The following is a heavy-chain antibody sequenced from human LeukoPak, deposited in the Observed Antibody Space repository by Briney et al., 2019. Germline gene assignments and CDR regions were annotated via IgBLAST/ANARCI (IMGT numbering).Heavy chain of an antibody. CDR3: ARDYWRSIDH. V-gene: IGHV3-7*01. D-gene: IGHD1-1*01. Sequence: GGSLRLFCVVSGLTFSNYWMIWVRQAPGKGLESVAIVNEDGSAKYYLDSVKGRFTISRDNARNSLYLEMNSLRAEDTAVYYCARDYWRSIDHWGQGTLVTVSS. CDR2: VNEDGSAK. CDR1: GLTFSNYW. J-gene: IGHJ4*02.